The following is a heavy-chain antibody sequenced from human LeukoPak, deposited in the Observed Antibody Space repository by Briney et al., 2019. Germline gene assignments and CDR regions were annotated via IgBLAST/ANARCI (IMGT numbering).Heavy chain of an antibody. V-gene: IGHV4-4*07. J-gene: IGHJ3*02. D-gene: IGHD2-2*01. CDR3: ARGHLAIVVVPAAVTRQAFDI. CDR1: GGSISSYY. Sequence: KTSETLSLTCTVSGGSISSYYWSWIRQPAGKGLEWIGRIYTSGSTNYNPSLKSRVTMSVDTSKHQFSLKLSSVTAADTAVYYCARGHLAIVVVPAAVTRQAFDIWGQGTMVTVSS. CDR2: IYTSGST.